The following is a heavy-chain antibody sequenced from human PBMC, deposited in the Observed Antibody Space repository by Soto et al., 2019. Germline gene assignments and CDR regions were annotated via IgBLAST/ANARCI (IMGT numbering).Heavy chain of an antibody. CDR3: ARERRSGPNYYGMDV. CDR1: GFTCSDHY. D-gene: IGHD6-19*01. J-gene: IGHJ6*02. CDR2: TRDKDNSYTT. Sequence: GGSLRLSCAASGFTCSDHYIDWVRQAPGKGLEWVGRTRDKDNSYTTEYAASVKGRFTISRDDSKNSVSLQMNSLKTEDTAVYYCARERRSGPNYYGMDVWGQGTTVTGSS. V-gene: IGHV3-72*01.